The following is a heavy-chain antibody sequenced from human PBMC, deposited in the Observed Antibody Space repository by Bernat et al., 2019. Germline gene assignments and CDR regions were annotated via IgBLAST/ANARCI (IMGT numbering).Heavy chain of an antibody. J-gene: IGHJ4*02. D-gene: IGHD2-15*01. CDR3: AREGYCSGGSCYDPPYLDY. Sequence: QVQLQESGPGLVKPSQTLSLTCTVSGGSISSGSYYWSWIRQPAGKGLEWIGRIYTSGSTNYNPSLKSRVTISVDTSKNQFSLKLSSVTAADTAVYYCAREGYCSGGSCYDPPYLDYWGQGTLVTVSS. V-gene: IGHV4-61*02. CDR1: GGSISSGSYY. CDR2: IYTSGST.